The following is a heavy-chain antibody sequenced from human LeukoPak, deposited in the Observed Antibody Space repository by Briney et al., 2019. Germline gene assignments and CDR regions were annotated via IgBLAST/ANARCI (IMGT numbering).Heavy chain of an antibody. V-gene: IGHV1-24*01. CDR3: ATRIWFGEFSNAFDI. J-gene: IGHJ3*02. CDR1: GYTLTELS. CDR2: FGPEDGET. D-gene: IGHD3-10*01. Sequence: GASVKVSCKVSGYTLTELSMHWVRQAPGKGLEWMGGFGPEDGETIYAQKFQGRVTMTEDTSTDTAYMELSSLRSEDTAVYYCATRIWFGEFSNAFDIWGQGTMVTVSS.